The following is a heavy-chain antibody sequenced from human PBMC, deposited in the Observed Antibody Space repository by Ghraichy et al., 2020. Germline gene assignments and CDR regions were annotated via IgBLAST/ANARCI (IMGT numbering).Heavy chain of an antibody. CDR1: GVSISSYS. D-gene: IGHD5-18*01. CDR3: ARFVGYSWFDP. V-gene: IGHV4-4*07. J-gene: IGHJ5*02. CDR2: IYTSGST. Sequence: SESLSLTCTVSGVSISSYSWSWIRQPAGKGLEWIGRIYTSGSTNSNPSLKSRVTMSVDTSTNQFSLQLSSVTAADTAVYYCARFVGYSWFDPWGQGTLVTVSS.